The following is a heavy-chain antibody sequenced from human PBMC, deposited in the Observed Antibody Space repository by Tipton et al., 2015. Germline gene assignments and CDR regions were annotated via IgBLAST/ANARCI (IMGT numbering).Heavy chain of an antibody. Sequence: TLSLTCTVSGDSISYTSYYWGWIRQPPGKGLEWIGSIYFSGSTNYNPSLKSRVTISVDTSKNQFSLKLSSVTAADTAVYYCARRRGYSYGRYFDYWGQGTLVTVSS. CDR2: IYFSGST. CDR3: ARRRGYSYGRYFDY. CDR1: GDSISYTSYY. D-gene: IGHD5-18*01. V-gene: IGHV4-39*07. J-gene: IGHJ4*02.